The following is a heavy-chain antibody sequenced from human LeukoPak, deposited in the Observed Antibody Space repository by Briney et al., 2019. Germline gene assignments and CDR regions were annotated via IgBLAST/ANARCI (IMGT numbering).Heavy chain of an antibody. J-gene: IGHJ4*02. V-gene: IGHV3-21*04. CDR3: ARGRNSGWYEYYFDY. CDR2: ISSSSSYI. CDR1: GFTFSSYS. D-gene: IGHD6-19*01. Sequence: GGSLRLSCAASGFTFSSYSMNWVRQAPGKGLEWVSSISSSSSYIYYADSVKGRFTISRDNAKNSLYLQMNSLRAEDTAVYYCARGRNSGWYEYYFDYWGQGTLVTVSS.